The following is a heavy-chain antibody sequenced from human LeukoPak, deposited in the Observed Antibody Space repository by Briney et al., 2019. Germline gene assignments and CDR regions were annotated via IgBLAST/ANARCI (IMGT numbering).Heavy chain of an antibody. V-gene: IGHV1-69*13. D-gene: IGHD1-26*01. J-gene: IGHJ1*01. Sequence: VASVKVSCKASGGTFSSYAISWVRQAPGQGLEWMGGIIPIFGTANYAQKFQGRVTITADESTSTAYMELSSLRSEDTAVYYCATSLYGTFAEYFQHWGQGTLVTVSS. CDR2: IIPIFGTA. CDR1: GGTFSSYA. CDR3: ATSLYGTFAEYFQH.